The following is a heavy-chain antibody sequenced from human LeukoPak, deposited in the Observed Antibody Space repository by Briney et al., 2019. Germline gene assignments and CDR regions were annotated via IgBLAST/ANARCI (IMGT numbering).Heavy chain of an antibody. CDR3: AHRRPGHLTGWDNSYFDN. CDR1: VFSLYRSGVC. Sequence: SGPTLVNPTQTLTLTCTFSVFSLYRSGVCVLWIPHPPGNAPEALTVFYWDDDKRYNPSLRSRLTMSKDASKSQVFLVISNMDPVDTATYYCAHRRPGHLTGWDNSYFDNWGPRTLVTVSS. J-gene: IGHJ4*02. V-gene: IGHV2-5*02. D-gene: IGHD1/OR15-1a*01. CDR2: FYWDDDK.